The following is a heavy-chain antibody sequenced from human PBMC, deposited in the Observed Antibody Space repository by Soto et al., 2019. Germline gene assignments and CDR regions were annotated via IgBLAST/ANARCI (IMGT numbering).Heavy chain of an antibody. D-gene: IGHD1-26*01. V-gene: IGHV3-48*02. CDR3: ARDVPIGGWSYYRTDAFDI. CDR1: GFTFSSYS. CDR2: ISSSSSTI. J-gene: IGHJ3*02. Sequence: GVSLRLSCAASGFTFSSYSMNWVRQAPGKGLEWVSYISSSSSTIYYADSVKGRFTISRDNAKNSLYLQMNSLRDEDTAVYYCARDVPIGGWSYYRTDAFDIWGQGTMVTVSS.